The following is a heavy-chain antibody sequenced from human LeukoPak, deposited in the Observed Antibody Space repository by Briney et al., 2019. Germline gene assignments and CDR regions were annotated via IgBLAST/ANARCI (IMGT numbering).Heavy chain of an antibody. CDR1: GGSISSYF. CDR3: ARHAVFSYDALDI. V-gene: IGHV4-59*08. CDR2: IYYSGST. Sequence: PSETLSLTCTVSGGSISSYFWSWIRQPPGKGLEWIGYIYYSGSTNYNPSPKSRVTISVDTSKNQFSLKLSSVTAADTAVYYCARHAVFSYDALDIWGQGTMVTVSS. J-gene: IGHJ3*02.